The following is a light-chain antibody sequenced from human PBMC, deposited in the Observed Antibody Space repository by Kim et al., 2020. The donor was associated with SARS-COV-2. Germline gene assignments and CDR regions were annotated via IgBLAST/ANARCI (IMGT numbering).Light chain of an antibody. Sequence: SASVGGRVTVTCRARQGIASDLAWYQQKPGKVPILLIYAASALQSGVPSRFSGSGSGTDFTLTISSLQPEDVATYFCQNYNSAPYTFGQGTKLEI. CDR1: QGIASD. V-gene: IGKV1-27*01. J-gene: IGKJ2*01. CDR2: AAS. CDR3: QNYNSAPYT.